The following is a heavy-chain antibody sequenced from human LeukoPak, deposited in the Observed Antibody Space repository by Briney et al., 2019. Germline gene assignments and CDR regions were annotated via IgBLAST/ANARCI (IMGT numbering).Heavy chain of an antibody. J-gene: IGHJ5*02. CDR1: GGSISPFY. CDR2: IYYTGGT. D-gene: IGHD3-22*01. CDR3: AREPGFDSSGYLNWFDP. V-gene: IGHV4-59*01. Sequence: SETLSLTCTVSGGSISPFYWNWIRQPPGKGLEWIGYIYYTGGTSYSPSLNSRGTISVDTSKNQLSLKLSSVTAADTAVYYCAREPGFDSSGYLNWFDPWGQGTLVTVSS.